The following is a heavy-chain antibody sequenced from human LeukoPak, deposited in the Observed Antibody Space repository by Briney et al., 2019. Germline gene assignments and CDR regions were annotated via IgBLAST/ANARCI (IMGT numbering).Heavy chain of an antibody. D-gene: IGHD3-10*01. CDR2: ISSSSSYI. Sequence: PGGSLRLSCAASGFTFSSYSMNWVRQAPGKGLEWVSSISSSSSYIYYADSVKGRFTISRDNAKNSLYLQMNCLRAEDTAVYYCARDYGSGSYYSNWFDPWGQGTLVTVSS. CDR3: ARDYGSGSYYSNWFDP. J-gene: IGHJ5*02. V-gene: IGHV3-21*01. CDR1: GFTFSSYS.